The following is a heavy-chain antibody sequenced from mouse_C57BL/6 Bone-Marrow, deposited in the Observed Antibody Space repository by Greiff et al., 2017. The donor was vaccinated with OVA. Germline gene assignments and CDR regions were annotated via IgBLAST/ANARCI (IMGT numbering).Heavy chain of an antibody. V-gene: IGHV10-3*01. CDR3: VRGYYGSSTYWYFDV. Sequence: EVQVVESGGGLVQPKGSLKLSCAASGFTFNTYAMHWVRQAPGKGLEWVARIRSKSSNYATYYADSVKDRFTISRDDSQSMLYLQMNNLKTEDTAMYFCVRGYYGSSTYWYFDVWGTGTTVTVSS. CDR1: GFTFNTYA. D-gene: IGHD1-1*01. J-gene: IGHJ1*03. CDR2: IRSKSSNYAT.